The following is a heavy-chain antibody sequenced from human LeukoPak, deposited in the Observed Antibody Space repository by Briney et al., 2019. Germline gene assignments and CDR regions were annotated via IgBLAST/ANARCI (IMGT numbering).Heavy chain of an antibody. Sequence: KTSETLSLTCAVYGGSFSGYYWSWIRQPPGKGLEWIGEINHSGSTNYNPSLKSRVTISVDTSKNQFSLKLSSVTAADTAVYYCAREKVTMVRGVIMSLDYYYYYMDVWGKGTTVTISS. CDR2: INHSGST. CDR1: GGSFSGYY. J-gene: IGHJ6*03. CDR3: AREKVTMVRGVIMSLDYYYYYMDV. D-gene: IGHD3-10*01. V-gene: IGHV4-34*01.